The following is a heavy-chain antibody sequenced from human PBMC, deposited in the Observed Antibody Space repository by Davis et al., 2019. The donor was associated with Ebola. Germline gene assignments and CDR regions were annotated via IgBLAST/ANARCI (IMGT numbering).Heavy chain of an antibody. Sequence: ASVQVSCKAFGYTFIYYYIHWVRQTPGQGLEWMGRINPKSGATTYAQRFQGRVTMTRDTSSGTAYMDLGSLKSDDTAVYYCARGPAANAPLDYWGQGALVTVSS. CDR1: GYTFIYYY. J-gene: IGHJ4*02. V-gene: IGHV1-2*02. CDR2: INPKSGAT. D-gene: IGHD2-2*01. CDR3: ARGPAANAPLDY.